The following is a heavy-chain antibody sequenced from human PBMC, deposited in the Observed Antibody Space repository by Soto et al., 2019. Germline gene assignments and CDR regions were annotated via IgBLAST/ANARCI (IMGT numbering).Heavy chain of an antibody. Sequence: QVQLVQSGAEVRKPGSSVRLSCKASGGTFNTYAFNWVRQTPGQGLEWLGGIITFFGAAMYAQKFQGRVTITADEFTTTAYMELSSLRYDDMAVYYCARGGKERFRGPGMDVWGQGTTVTVSS. D-gene: IGHD1-1*01. V-gene: IGHV1-69*01. J-gene: IGHJ6*02. CDR1: GGTFNTYA. CDR3: ARGGKERFRGPGMDV. CDR2: IITFFGAA.